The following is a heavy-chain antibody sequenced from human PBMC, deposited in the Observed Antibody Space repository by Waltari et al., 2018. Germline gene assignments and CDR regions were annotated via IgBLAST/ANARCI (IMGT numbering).Heavy chain of an antibody. CDR1: GFRFSNYW. J-gene: IGHJ6*02. D-gene: IGHD3-10*01. V-gene: IGHV3-74*03. CDR3: ARLAPRTYRSPVPGRHYYYGMDV. CDR2: IGTDETTM. Sequence: EEQLLESGGGLVQPGDSLRLSCAGSGFRFSNYWINWVRTATGKGLVWVARIGTDETTMTYADSVKGRFTISRDNAKNTVYLQMKRLRAEDTAVYYCARLAPRTYRSPVPGRHYYYGMDVWGQGTTVTVSS.